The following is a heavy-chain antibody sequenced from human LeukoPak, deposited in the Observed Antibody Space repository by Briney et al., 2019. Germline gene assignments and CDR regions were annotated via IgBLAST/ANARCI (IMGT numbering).Heavy chain of an antibody. D-gene: IGHD3-22*01. J-gene: IGHJ4*02. CDR2: ISWDGGST. Sequence: GGSLRLSCAASGFTFDDYAMHWVRQAPGKGLEWVSLISWDGGSTYYADSVKGRFTISRDNSKNSLYLQMNSLRAEDTALYYCAKDDGAYYYDSSGAIDYWGQGTLVTVSS. CDR3: AKDDGAYYYDSSGAIDY. V-gene: IGHV3-43D*03. CDR1: GFTFDDYA.